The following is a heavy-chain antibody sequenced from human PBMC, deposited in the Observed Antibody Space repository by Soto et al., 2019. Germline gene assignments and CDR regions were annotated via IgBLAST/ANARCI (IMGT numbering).Heavy chain of an antibody. CDR2: IYYSGST. CDR3: ARHSGHIFFDY. J-gene: IGHJ4*02. V-gene: IGHV4-39*01. D-gene: IGHD5-12*01. CDR1: YGPSISSSYY. Sequence: LQPLSLTSSVSYGPSISSSYYWGLIRQPPGKGLEWIGSIYYSGSTYYNPSLKSRVTISVDTSKNQFSLKLSSVTAADTAVYYCARHSGHIFFDYWGQGTLVTVSS.